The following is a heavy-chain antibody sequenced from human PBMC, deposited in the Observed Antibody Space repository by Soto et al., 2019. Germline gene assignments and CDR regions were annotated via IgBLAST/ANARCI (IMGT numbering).Heavy chain of an antibody. CDR1: GYSISSGYY. D-gene: IGHD1-1*01. V-gene: IGHV4-38-2*02. CDR2: IFHSGST. Sequence: PSETLSLTCAVSGYSISSGYYWGWIRQPPGKGLEWIGSIFHSGSTYYNPSLKSRVAISVDTSKNQISLNLSSVTAADTAVYYCAREWKQDYYHYGMDVWGQGTTVTVSS. CDR3: AREWKQDYYHYGMDV. J-gene: IGHJ6*02.